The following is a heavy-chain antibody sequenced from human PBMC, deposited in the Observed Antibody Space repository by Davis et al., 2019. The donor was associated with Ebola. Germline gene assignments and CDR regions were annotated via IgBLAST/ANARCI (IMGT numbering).Heavy chain of an antibody. V-gene: IGHV1-3*04. CDR3: ASEQPWGSGSHYGCLDY. Sequence: ASVTVSCKASGYTFTNYAMHWVRQAPGQRLEWMGWINTGNGNTKYSQKFQGRVTITRDTSASTTYMELSSLRSEDTAVYYCASEQPWGSGSHYGCLDYWGQGTLVTVSS. D-gene: IGHD3-10*01. CDR1: GYTFTNYA. J-gene: IGHJ4*02. CDR2: INTGNGNT.